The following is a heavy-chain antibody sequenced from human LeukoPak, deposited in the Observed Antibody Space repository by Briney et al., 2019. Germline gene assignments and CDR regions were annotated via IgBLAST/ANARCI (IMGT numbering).Heavy chain of an antibody. CDR1: GFTFSGYW. V-gene: IGHV3-74*01. Sequence: PGGSLRLSCAASGFTFSGYWMHWVRQAPGKGLVWVSRINSDGSTTRYADSVMGRSTISRDNAKNTLYLQMNSLRAEDTAVYYCARVIYSGWQGELSDWGQGTLVTVSS. CDR3: ARVIYSGWQGELSD. J-gene: IGHJ4*02. CDR2: INSDGSTT. D-gene: IGHD6-19*01.